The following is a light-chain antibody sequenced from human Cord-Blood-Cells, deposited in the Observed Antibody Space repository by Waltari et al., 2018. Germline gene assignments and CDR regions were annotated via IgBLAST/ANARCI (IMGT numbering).Light chain of an antibody. V-gene: IGKV3-20*01. J-gene: IGKJ5*01. CDR3: QQNGSSLIT. Sequence: ELVLTQSLGTLYLSPGERDTLSCRASQSVSCSYLAWYQQKPGQAPRLLIYGASSRATGIPDRFSGSGSGTDFTLTISRLEPEDFAVYYCQQNGSSLITFGQGTRLEIK. CDR2: GAS. CDR1: QSVSCSY.